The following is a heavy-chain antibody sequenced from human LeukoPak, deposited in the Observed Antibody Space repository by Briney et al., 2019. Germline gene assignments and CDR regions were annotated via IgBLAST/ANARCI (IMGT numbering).Heavy chain of an antibody. Sequence: GASVKVSCKASGYTFTSYYMHWVRQAPGQGLEWMGIISPSGGSTSYAQKFQGRVTMTRDMSTSTVYMELSSLRSEDTAVYYCARDFDSSGYYYSLGYWGQGTLVTVSS. CDR3: ARDFDSSGYYYSLGY. J-gene: IGHJ4*02. CDR2: ISPSGGST. CDR1: GYTFTSYY. V-gene: IGHV1-46*01. D-gene: IGHD3-22*01.